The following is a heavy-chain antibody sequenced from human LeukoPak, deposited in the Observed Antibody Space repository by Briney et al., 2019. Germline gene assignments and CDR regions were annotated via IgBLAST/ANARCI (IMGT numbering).Heavy chain of an antibody. CDR2: ISGGGDNT. V-gene: IGHV3-23*01. Sequence: GLSLSLSCAASGFTFSSEAMSWVRPAPGKGLEWLSGISGGGDNTYYADSVKGRFTISRDNSKNTVYLQMDSLRADDTPLYYCAKGPYNTYMDWFDLWGQGTLVTVSS. CDR1: GFTFSSEA. D-gene: IGHD1-14*01. CDR3: AKGPYNTYMDWFDL. J-gene: IGHJ5*02.